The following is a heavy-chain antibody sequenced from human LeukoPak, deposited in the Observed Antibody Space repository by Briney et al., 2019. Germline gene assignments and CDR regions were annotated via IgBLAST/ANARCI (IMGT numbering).Heavy chain of an antibody. D-gene: IGHD1-26*01. Sequence: GGSLRLSCAASGFTFSNYAMSWVRQAPGKGLEWVSAISGSGGSTYYADSVKGRFTISRDNSKNTLYLQMNSLRAEDTAVYYCAKDLWELRDAFNIWGQGTMVTVSS. CDR1: GFTFSNYA. J-gene: IGHJ3*02. CDR3: AKDLWELRDAFNI. V-gene: IGHV3-23*01. CDR2: ISGSGGST.